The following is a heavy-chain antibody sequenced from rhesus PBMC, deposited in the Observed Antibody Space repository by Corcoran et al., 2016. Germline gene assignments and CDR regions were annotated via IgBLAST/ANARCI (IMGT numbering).Heavy chain of an antibody. V-gene: IGHV4-106*01. CDR1: GGSISDSYY. D-gene: IGHD6-19*01. J-gene: IGHJ5-2*02. CDR2: IHGSGGST. CDR3: VRIDSGRSGYNSLDV. Sequence: QVQLQESGPGLVKPSETLSLTCAVSGGSISDSYYWSWIRQPPGEGLEWIGDIHGSGGSTNYNPSLKNRVTISKGASKNQFSLKLSSVTAADTAVYYCVRIDSGRSGYNSLDVWGRGVLVTVSS.